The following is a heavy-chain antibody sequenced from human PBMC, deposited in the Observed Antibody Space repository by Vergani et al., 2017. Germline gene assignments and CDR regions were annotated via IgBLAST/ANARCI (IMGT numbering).Heavy chain of an antibody. CDR1: GGSFSGYY. D-gene: IGHD2-8*02. CDR3: ARSQGLGVLVFDY. J-gene: IGHJ4*02. V-gene: IGHV4-34*01. CDR2: INHSGST. Sequence: QVQLQQWGAGLLKPSETLSLTCAVYGGSFSGYYWSWIRQPPGKGLEWIGEINHSGSTNYNPSLKSRVTISVDTSKNQFSLKLSSVTAADTAVYYCARSQGLGVLVFDYWGQGTLVTVSS.